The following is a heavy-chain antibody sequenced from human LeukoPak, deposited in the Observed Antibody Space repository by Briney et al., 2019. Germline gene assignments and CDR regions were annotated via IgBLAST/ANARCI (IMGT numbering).Heavy chain of an antibody. CDR1: GYSFTTHG. V-gene: IGHV1-18*01. CDR3: ARFAVHRRLAVAGQFGLDY. CDR2: IFTYNGKT. D-gene: IGHD6-19*01. J-gene: IGHJ4*02. Sequence: ASVKVSCKASGYSFTTHGISWVRQAPGQGLEWMGWIFTYNGKTNYAQNLQARVTMTRDTSTSTVYMELSSLRSGDTAVYYCARFAVHRRLAVAGQFGLDYWGQGTLVTVSS.